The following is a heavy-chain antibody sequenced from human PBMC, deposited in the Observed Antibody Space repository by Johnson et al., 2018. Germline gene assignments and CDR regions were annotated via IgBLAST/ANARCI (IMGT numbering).Heavy chain of an antibody. J-gene: IGHJ3*02. CDR3: AKGARYCSGGSCSGSAFDI. D-gene: IGHD2-15*01. V-gene: IGHV3-23*04. CDR1: ASTFSNSA. Sequence: VQLVESGGGFVQXGGSLRLXCTASASTFSNSAINWVRQAPGKGLEWVSVISGSGSRTNYADSVKGRFTISRDNSKKTMYMQMNGRNAGDTAGYHCAKGARYCSGGSCSGSAFDIWGQGTMVTVSS. CDR2: ISGSGSRT.